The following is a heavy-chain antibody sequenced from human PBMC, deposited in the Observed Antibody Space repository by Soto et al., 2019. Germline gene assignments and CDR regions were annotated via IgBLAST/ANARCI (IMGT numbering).Heavy chain of an antibody. V-gene: IGHV3-23*01. CDR3: AKGPNIVVVPAAITHPYYYYGMDV. D-gene: IGHD2-2*02. CDR1: GFTFSSYA. CDR2: ISGSGGST. J-gene: IGHJ6*02. Sequence: GGSMRLSCAASGFTFSSYAMSWVRQAPGKGLEWVSAISGSGGSTYYADSVKGRFTISRDNSKNTLYLQMNSLRAEDTAVYYCAKGPNIVVVPAAITHPYYYYGMDVWGQGTKVTVSS.